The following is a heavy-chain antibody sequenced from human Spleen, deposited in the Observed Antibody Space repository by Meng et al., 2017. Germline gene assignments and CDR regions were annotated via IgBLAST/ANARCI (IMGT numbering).Heavy chain of an antibody. CDR3: ARGPTTMAHDFDY. J-gene: IGHJ4*02. D-gene: IGHD4-11*01. V-gene: IGHV4-34*01. Sequence: QVALDERGAGPLKPSEPLSLTCAVYGGPFSGYYWSWIRQPPGKGLEWIGEINHSGSTNYNPSLKSRVTISVDTSKNQFSLKLSSVTAADTAVYYCARGPTTMAHDFDYWGQGTLVTVSS. CDR1: GGPFSGYY. CDR2: INHSGST.